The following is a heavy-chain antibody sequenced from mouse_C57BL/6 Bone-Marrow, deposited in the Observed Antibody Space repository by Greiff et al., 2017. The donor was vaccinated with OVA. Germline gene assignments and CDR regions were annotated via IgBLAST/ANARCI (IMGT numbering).Heavy chain of an antibody. CDR2: INPYNGGT. D-gene: IGHD2-2*01. V-gene: IGHV1-19*01. J-gene: IGHJ3*01. CDR1: GYTFTDYY. CDR3: ARSGSGLRREFAY. Sequence: EVQLQQSGPVLVKPGASVKMSCKASGYTFTDYYMNWVKQSHGKSLEWIGVINPYNGGTSYNQKFKGQATLTVDKSSSTAYMELNSLTSADSAVYYCARSGSGLRREFAYWGQGTLVTVSA.